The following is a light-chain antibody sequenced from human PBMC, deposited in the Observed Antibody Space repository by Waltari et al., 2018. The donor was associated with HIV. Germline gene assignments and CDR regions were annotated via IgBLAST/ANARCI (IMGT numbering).Light chain of an antibody. CDR2: DKT. CDR3: DSRDSSGNHLVV. Sequence: SSELTQDPAVSVALGQTVRITCQGDSLRNYYASWYQQKPGQATVLVIYDKTNRPSGIPDRFSGSSSGNTASLTITGAQAEDEADYYCDSRDSSGNHLVVFGGGTKLTVL. CDR1: SLRNYY. V-gene: IGLV3-19*01. J-gene: IGLJ2*01.